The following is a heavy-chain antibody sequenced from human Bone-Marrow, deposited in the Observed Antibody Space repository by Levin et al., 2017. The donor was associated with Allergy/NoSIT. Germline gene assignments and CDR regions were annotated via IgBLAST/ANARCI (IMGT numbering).Heavy chain of an antibody. D-gene: IGHD5-18*01. CDR1: GFTVSSNY. V-gene: IGHV3-53*01. J-gene: IGHJ4*02. Sequence: LSLTCAASGFTVSSNYMSWVRQAPGKGLEWVSVIYSGGSTYYADSVKGRFTISRDNSKNTLYLQMNSLRAEDTAVYYCARGTPIQLWLEPYYFDYWGQGTLVTVSS. CDR2: IYSGGST. CDR3: ARGTPIQLWLEPYYFDY.